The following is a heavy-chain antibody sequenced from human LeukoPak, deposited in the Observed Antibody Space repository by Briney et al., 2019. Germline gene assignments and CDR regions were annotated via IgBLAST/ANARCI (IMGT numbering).Heavy chain of an antibody. CDR3: ATPAQHDYGDYGGYFDY. CDR2: FDPEDGET. D-gene: IGHD4-17*01. V-gene: IGHV1-24*01. J-gene: IGHJ4*02. Sequence: ASAKVSCKVSGYTLTELSMHWVRQAPGKGLEWMGGFDPEDGETIYAQKFQGRVTMTEDTSTDTAYMELSSLRSEDTAVYYCATPAQHDYGDYGGYFDYWGQGTLVTVSS. CDR1: GYTLTELS.